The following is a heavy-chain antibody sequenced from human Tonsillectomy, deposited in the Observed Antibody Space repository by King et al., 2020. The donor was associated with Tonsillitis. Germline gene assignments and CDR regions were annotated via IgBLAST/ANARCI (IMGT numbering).Heavy chain of an antibody. CDR1: GFSLSNARMG. Sequence: TLKESGPVLVKPTEPLTLTCTVSGFSLSNARMGVSWIRQPPGKALEWLAHIFSNDEKSYSTSLNSRLTISKDTSKSQVVLNMTNMDPVDTATYYCAKYYYDSSGYYYAFDIGGQGTVVTVSS. CDR3: AKYYYDSSGYYYAFDI. D-gene: IGHD3-22*01. J-gene: IGHJ3*02. CDR2: IFSNDEK. V-gene: IGHV2-26*01.